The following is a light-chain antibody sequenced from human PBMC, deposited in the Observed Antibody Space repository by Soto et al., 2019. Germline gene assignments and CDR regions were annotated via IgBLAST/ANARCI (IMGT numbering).Light chain of an antibody. CDR2: EVS. V-gene: IGLV2-8*01. J-gene: IGLJ1*01. CDR3: SSYAGSNNIGV. Sequence: QSGLTQPPSASGSPGQSVTISCTGTSSDIGGYNYVSWYQQHPGKAPKLMIYEVSKRPSGVPDRFSGSKSGNTASLTVSGLQAEDEADYYFSSYAGSNNIGVFGTGTKVTVL. CDR1: SSDIGGYNY.